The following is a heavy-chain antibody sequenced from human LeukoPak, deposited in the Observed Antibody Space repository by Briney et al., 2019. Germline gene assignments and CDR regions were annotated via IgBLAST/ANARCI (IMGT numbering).Heavy chain of an antibody. Sequence: PGGSLRLSCAASGFTFSSYWMSWVRQAPGKGLEWVANIKQDGSEKDYVDSVKGRFTISRDNAKNSLYLQVNSLRAEDTALYYCAKDIGITMPDDAFDIWGQGTMVTVSS. V-gene: IGHV3-7*03. CDR1: GFTFSSYW. D-gene: IGHD3-10*01. CDR2: IKQDGSEK. CDR3: AKDIGITMPDDAFDI. J-gene: IGHJ3*02.